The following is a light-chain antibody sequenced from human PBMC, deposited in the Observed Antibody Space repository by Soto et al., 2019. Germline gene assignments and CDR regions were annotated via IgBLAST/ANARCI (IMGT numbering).Light chain of an antibody. CDR3: QQRSNWPWT. V-gene: IGKV3-11*01. CDR1: PSVSSY. J-gene: IGKJ1*01. CDR2: DAT. Sequence: ETVLTQSPATLSLSPGERATLSCRASPSVSSYLAWYQQKAGQAPRLLIYDATNRATGIPARFSGSGSGTDFTCTISSLEPEDFAIYYCQQRSNWPWTFGQGTKVEIK.